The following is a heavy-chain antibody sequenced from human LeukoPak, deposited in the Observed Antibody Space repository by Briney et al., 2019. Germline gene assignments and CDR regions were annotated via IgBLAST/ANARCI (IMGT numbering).Heavy chain of an antibody. D-gene: IGHD3-10*02. J-gene: IGHJ4*02. V-gene: IGHV4-34*01. Sequence: PSETLSLTCAVYGGSFSGYYWSWIRQPPGKGLEWIGEINHSGSTNYNPSLKSRVTISVDTSKNQFSLKLSSVTAADTAVYYCASGKCYYVYWGQGTLVTVSS. CDR2: INHSGST. CDR1: GGSFSGYY. CDR3: ASGKCYYVY.